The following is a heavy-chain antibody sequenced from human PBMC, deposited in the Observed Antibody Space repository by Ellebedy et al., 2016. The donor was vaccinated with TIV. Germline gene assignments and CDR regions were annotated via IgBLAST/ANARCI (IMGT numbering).Heavy chain of an antibody. CDR2: IKQDGSEK. CDR1: GFTFSSYW. J-gene: IGHJ6*02. Sequence: GESLKISCAASGFTFSSYWMSWVRQAPGKGLEWVANIKQDGSEKYYVDSVKGRFTISRDNAKNSLYLQMNSLRAEDTAVYYCARVFIGVDTAPGYYGMDVWGQGTTVTVSS. CDR3: ARVFIGVDTAPGYYGMDV. D-gene: IGHD5-18*01. V-gene: IGHV3-7*01.